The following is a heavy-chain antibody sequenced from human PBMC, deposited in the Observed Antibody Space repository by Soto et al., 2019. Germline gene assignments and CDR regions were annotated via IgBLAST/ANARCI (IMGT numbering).Heavy chain of an antibody. CDR1: GFTVSNNY. D-gene: IGHD3-16*01. J-gene: IGHJ4*02. CDR3: WTPGGGGGY. V-gene: IGHV3-53*01. Sequence: EVQLVESGGGLIQPGGSLRLSCAVSGFTVSNNYMSWVRQAPGKGLEGVSVIYSGGYTAYGDSVKGRFTISRDNSKNTLTLQENGGGPASTAVFYGWTPGGGGGYWGQGTLVTVSS. CDR2: IYSGGYT.